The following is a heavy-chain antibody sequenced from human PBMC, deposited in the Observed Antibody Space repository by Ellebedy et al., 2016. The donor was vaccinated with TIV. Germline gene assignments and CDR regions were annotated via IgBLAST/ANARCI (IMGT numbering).Heavy chain of an antibody. J-gene: IGHJ2*01. CDR3: ARRGRRYCHFDL. CDR1: GFTSKNYW. Sequence: GESLKISCAASGFTSKNYWMPWVRQAPGKGLEWVASIEDAGTETYSVDSAEGRFIIARDNAKNSLYLRINNPRDEDTAVYYCARRGRRYCHFDLWGRGTQVIVSS. D-gene: IGHD1-1*01. CDR2: IEDAGTET. V-gene: IGHV3-7*03.